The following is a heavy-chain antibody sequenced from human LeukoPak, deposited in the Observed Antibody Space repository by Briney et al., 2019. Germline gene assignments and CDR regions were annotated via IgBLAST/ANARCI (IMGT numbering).Heavy chain of an antibody. CDR3: ARVGIAAPNWFDP. J-gene: IGHJ5*02. CDR2: FYYRGST. V-gene: IGHV4-59*12. D-gene: IGHD6-25*01. Sequence: SETLSLTCTVSGGSISSYYWSWIRQPPGKGLEWIGYFYYRGSTNYNPSLKSRVTISLDTSKNQFSLRLRSVTAADTAVYYCARVGIAAPNWFDPWGQGTLVTVSS. CDR1: GGSISSYY.